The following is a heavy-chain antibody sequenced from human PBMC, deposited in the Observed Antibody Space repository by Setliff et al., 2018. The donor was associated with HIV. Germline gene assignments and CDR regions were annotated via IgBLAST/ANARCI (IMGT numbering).Heavy chain of an antibody. CDR1: GGTFSNYG. J-gene: IGHJ4*02. D-gene: IGHD4-17*01. Sequence: ASVKVSCKASGGTFSNYGISWVRQAPGQGLEWMGRIIPIFGTANYAQEFQGRVTIAADKSTNTAYMELSSLRSEDTAVYYCARGGEMTTVVSLDYWGQGTLVTVSS. CDR3: ARGGEMTTVVSLDY. V-gene: IGHV1-69*06. CDR2: IIPIFGTA.